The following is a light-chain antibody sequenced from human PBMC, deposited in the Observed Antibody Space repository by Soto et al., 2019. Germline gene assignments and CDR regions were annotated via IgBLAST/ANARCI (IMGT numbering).Light chain of an antibody. V-gene: IGKV3D-15*01. Sequence: IVLTPSPCSLTLSPGERATLSCRASQSVSTNLACYRQTPGQAPRLLIYAASTRATGIPARFSGSGSGTEFTLTISSLQSEDFAVYYCQQYNNLPGTFGQGARLEIK. CDR3: QQYNNLPGT. CDR2: AAS. CDR1: QSVSTN. J-gene: IGKJ5*01.